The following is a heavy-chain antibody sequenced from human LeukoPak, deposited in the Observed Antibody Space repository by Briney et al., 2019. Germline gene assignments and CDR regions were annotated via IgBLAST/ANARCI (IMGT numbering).Heavy chain of an antibody. CDR3: ATTYYFDSTFMDV. V-gene: IGHV5-51*01. Sequence: GESLKISCKGSGYNFTSYWIGWVRQMPGKGLEWMGFIYPSDSNTRYSPSFQGQVTISADKSISTAFLQWSSLKASDTAMYYCATTYYFDSTFMDVWGQGTTVTVSS. CDR2: IYPSDSNT. D-gene: IGHD3-22*01. J-gene: IGHJ6*02. CDR1: GYNFTSYW.